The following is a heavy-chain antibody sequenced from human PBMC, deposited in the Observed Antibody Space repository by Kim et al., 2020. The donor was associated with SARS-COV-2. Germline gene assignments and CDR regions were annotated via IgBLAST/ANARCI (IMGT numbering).Heavy chain of an antibody. CDR1: GFTFSSYA. V-gene: IGHV3-23*01. CDR2: ISGSGGST. J-gene: IGHJ4*02. D-gene: IGHD3-3*01. Sequence: GGSLRLSCAASGFTFSSYAMSWVRQAPGKGLEWVSAISGSGGSTYYADSVKGRFTISRDNSKNTLYLQMNSLRAEDTAVYYCAKDFDFWSGYPIDYWGQGTLVTVSS. CDR3: AKDFDFWSGYPIDY.